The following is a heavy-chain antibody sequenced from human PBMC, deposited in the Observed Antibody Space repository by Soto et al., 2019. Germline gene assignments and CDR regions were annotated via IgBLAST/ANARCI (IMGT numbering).Heavy chain of an antibody. J-gene: IGHJ3*02. CDR3: ARDHRGGTDAFDI. D-gene: IGHD2-15*01. Sequence: QGQLVQSGAEVKKPWASLKVSCKASGYTFTSFGISFVRQSPGQWLEWMGWIIAYNGNTNYSENLQGSVTITTDTSTSTAYMELRSLRSDDTAVYYCARDHRGGTDAFDIWGQGTMVTVSS. CDR1: GYTFTSFG. CDR2: IIAYNGNT. V-gene: IGHV1-18*01.